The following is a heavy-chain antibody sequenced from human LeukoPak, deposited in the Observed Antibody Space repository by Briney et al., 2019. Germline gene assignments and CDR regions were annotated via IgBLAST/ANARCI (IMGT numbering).Heavy chain of an antibody. J-gene: IGHJ4*02. V-gene: IGHV3-21*01. CDR3: ARGGRVGYYFDY. D-gene: IGHD2-15*01. CDR2: ISSSSSYI. Sequence: GGSLRLSCAASGFTFSSYSMNWVRQAPGKGLEWVSSISSSSSYIYYADSVKGRFTISRDNAKNSLYLQMNSLRAEDTAVYYCARGGRVGYYFDYWGQGTLVTVSS. CDR1: GFTFSSYS.